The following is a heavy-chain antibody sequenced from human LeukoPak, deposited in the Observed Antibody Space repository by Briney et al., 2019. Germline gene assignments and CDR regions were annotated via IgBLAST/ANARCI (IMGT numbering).Heavy chain of an antibody. J-gene: IGHJ4*02. CDR1: GFTFSNAW. Sequence: GGSLRLSCAASGFTFSNAWMNWVRQAPGKGLEWVGRIKSKTDGGTTDYAAPVNGRFTISRDDSKKMLYLQMNSLKTEDTAVYYCTTLLKYYSQAFEYWGQGTLVTVSS. CDR3: TTLLKYYSQAFEY. CDR2: IKSKTDGGTT. D-gene: IGHD3-10*01. V-gene: IGHV3-15*07.